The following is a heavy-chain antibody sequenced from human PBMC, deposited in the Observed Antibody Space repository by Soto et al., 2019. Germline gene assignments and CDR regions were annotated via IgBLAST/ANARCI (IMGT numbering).Heavy chain of an antibody. Sequence: SETLSLTCTVSGGPLSSYYWSWIRQPAGKGLEWIGRIYPSGSTNYNPSLKSRGTMSVDTSKNQFSLKLSSVTAADTAVYYCARERVLSVRGVNNHFDSWGQGTLVTVAS. CDR3: ARERVLSVRGVNNHFDS. V-gene: IGHV4-4*07. CDR1: GGPLSSYY. CDR2: IYPSGST. J-gene: IGHJ4*02. D-gene: IGHD3-10*01.